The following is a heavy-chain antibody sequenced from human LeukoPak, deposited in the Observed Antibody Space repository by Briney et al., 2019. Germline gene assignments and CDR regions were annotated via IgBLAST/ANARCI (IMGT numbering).Heavy chain of an antibody. D-gene: IGHD6-25*01. J-gene: IGHJ4*02. V-gene: IGHV3-33*01. CDR1: GFTFSSYG. CDR3: ARDGEDTATYFDY. CDR2: IWYDGTNK. Sequence: PGGSLRLSCAASGFTFSSYGMHWVRQAPGKGLEWVAVIWYDGTNKNYAESVKGRFTISRDNAMNTLYLQVNSLRAEDTAVYYCARDGEDTATYFDYWGQGALVTVSS.